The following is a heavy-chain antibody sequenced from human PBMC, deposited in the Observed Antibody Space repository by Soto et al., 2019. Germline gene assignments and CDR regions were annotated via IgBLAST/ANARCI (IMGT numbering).Heavy chain of an antibody. Sequence: GASVKVSCKASGYTFTSYGISWVRQAPGQGLEWMGWISAYNGNTNYAQKLQGRVTMTTDTSTSTAYMELRSLRSDDTAVYYCARDVVAVAVPVHHDAFDIWGQGTMVTVSS. V-gene: IGHV1-18*01. CDR1: GYTFTSYG. D-gene: IGHD6-19*01. CDR3: ARDVVAVAVPVHHDAFDI. CDR2: ISAYNGNT. J-gene: IGHJ3*02.